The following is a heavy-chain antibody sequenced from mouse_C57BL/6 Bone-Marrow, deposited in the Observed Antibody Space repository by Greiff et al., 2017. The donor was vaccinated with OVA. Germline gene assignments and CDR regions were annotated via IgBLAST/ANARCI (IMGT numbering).Heavy chain of an antibody. CDR2: IWSGGST. CDR3: ARNPFAY. V-gene: IGHV2-2*01. Sequence: VQGVESGPGLVQPSQSLSITCPVSGFSLTSYGVHWVRQSPGKGLEWLGVIWSGGSTDYNAAFISRLSISKDNSKSQVFFKMNSLQADDTAIYYCARNPFAYWGQGTLVTVSA. CDR1: GFSLTSYG. J-gene: IGHJ3*01.